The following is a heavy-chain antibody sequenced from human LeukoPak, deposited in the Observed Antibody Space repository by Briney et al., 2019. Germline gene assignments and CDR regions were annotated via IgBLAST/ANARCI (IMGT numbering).Heavy chain of an antibody. Sequence: SETLSLTCTVSGGSISSYYWSWIRQPPGKGLEWIGYIYYSGSTNYNPSLKSRVTISVDTSKNQFSLKLSSVTAADTAVYYCARAFDYYDSSGYFDYWGQGTLVTVSS. CDR1: GGSISSYY. CDR3: ARAFDYYDSSGYFDY. J-gene: IGHJ4*02. D-gene: IGHD3-22*01. V-gene: IGHV4-59*01. CDR2: IYYSGST.